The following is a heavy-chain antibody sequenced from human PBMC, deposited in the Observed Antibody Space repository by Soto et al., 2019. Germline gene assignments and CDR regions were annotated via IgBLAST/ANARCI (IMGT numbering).Heavy chain of an antibody. CDR2: IRRDGGEE. Sequence: DVHLMESGGCLVQPGGSLRLSCAASGFTFSYYWMTWVRQAPGKGLEWVANIRRDGGEEHYVDPVKGRFSVSRYNAKETLYLQMNSLRVEDTAVYYCASDASYLDSSVYYDVFDIWGQGTMVTVSS. CDR3: ASDASYLDSSVYYDVFDI. CDR1: GFTFSYYW. D-gene: IGHD3-22*01. J-gene: IGHJ3*02. V-gene: IGHV3-7*05.